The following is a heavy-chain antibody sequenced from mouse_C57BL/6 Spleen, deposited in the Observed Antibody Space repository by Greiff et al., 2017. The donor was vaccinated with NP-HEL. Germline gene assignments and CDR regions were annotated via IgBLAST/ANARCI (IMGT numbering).Heavy chain of an antibody. CDR1: GYTFTSYW. D-gene: IGHD1-1*01. CDR2: IDLSAGYT. J-gene: IGHJ4*01. V-gene: IGHV1-69*01. CDR3: SSGFSTVVAHCALDY. Sequence: QVQLQQSGAELVMPGASVKLSCKASGYTFTSYWMHWVKQRPGQGLEWIGEIDLSAGYTNYNQKFKGKATLTVDKSSSTAYMQLSSLTSEDSAVYYCSSGFSTVVAHCALDYWGQGTSVTVSS.